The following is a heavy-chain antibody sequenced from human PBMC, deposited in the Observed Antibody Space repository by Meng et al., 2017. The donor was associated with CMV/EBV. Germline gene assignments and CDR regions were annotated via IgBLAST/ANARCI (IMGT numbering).Heavy chain of an antibody. CDR1: GFTVSSYY. J-gene: IGHJ3*02. CDR3: ARDQPGDGYNEGAFDI. V-gene: IGHV3-53*01. D-gene: IGHD5-24*01. CDR2: IYSGGST. Sequence: GESLKISCAASGFTVSSYYMSWVRQAPGKGLEWVSVIYSGGSTYYADSVKGRFTISRDNSKNTLYLQMNSLRPEDTAVYYCARDQPGDGYNEGAFDIWGQGTMVTVSS.